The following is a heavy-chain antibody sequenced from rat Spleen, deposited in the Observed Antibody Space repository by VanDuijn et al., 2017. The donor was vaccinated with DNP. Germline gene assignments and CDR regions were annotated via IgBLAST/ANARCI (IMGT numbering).Heavy chain of an antibody. CDR1: GFTFSDYV. V-gene: IGHV5-20*01. J-gene: IGHJ2*01. CDR3: TTLTGRDY. CDR2: ISYDDRKT. Sequence: EVQLVESGGGLVQPGRSLKLSCAASGFTFSDYVMAWVRQAPTKGLEWVASISYDDRKTYYRDSVKGRFTISRDNSKSRLYLQMDSLRSEDTAIYYCTTLTGRDYWGQGVMVTVSS. D-gene: IGHD5-1*01.